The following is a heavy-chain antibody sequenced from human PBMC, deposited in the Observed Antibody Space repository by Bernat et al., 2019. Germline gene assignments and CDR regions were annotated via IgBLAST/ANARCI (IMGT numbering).Heavy chain of an antibody. CDR3: ARDLHGYSGSAHY. D-gene: IGHD5-12*01. V-gene: IGHV1-69*08. J-gene: IGHJ4*02. CDR1: GGTFSSYT. Sequence: QVQLVQSGAEVKKPGSSVKVSCKASGGTFSSYTISWVRQAPGQGLEWMGRIIPILGIANYAQKFQGRVTITADKSTSTAYMELSSLRSDDTAVYYCARDLHGYSGSAHYLGQGTLVTVSS. CDR2: IIPILGIA.